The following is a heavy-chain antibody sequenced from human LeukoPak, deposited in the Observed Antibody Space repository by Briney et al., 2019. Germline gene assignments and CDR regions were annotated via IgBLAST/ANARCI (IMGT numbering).Heavy chain of an antibody. CDR3: AKDTTGYTYGYDAFDI. V-gene: IGHV3-23*01. CDR2: IRGSGGGT. J-gene: IGHJ3*02. Sequence: GESLRLSCAASGFTFSNYGMSWVRQAPGKGLEWVSVIRGSGGGTHYADSVKGRFTISRDNSKNTVYLQMNSLRAEDTAVFYCAKDTTGYTYGYDAFDIWGQGTTVTVSS. D-gene: IGHD5-18*01. CDR1: GFTFSNYG.